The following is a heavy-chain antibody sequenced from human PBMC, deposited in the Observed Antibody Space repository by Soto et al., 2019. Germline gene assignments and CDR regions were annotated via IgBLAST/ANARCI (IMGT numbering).Heavy chain of an antibody. CDR1: GFTFSSYS. D-gene: IGHD3-9*01. Sequence: KSGGSLRLSCAASGFTFSSYSMNWVRQAPGKGLEWVSSISSSSSYIYYADSVKGRFTISRDNAKNSLYLQMNSLRAEDTAVYYCARDRIWTGPIGDYYYGMDVWGQGTTVTVSS. V-gene: IGHV3-21*01. CDR3: ARDRIWTGPIGDYYYGMDV. J-gene: IGHJ6*02. CDR2: ISSSSSYI.